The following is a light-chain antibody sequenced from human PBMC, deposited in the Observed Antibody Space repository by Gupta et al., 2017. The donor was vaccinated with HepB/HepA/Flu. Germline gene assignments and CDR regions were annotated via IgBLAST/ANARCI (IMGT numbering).Light chain of an antibody. J-gene: IGLJ1*01. CDR3: RSYTGTSMLYV. V-gene: IGLV2-14*03. CDR2: DVS. Sequence: QSALTQPASVSGSPGQSIAISCTGSSSDVGSYNYVSWYQQHPGKAPKLMIYDVSNRPSGVSNRFVGSKSGNTASLTIXGXQSEDEXDYYCRSYTGTSMLYVFGTGTKVTVL. CDR1: SSDVGSYNY.